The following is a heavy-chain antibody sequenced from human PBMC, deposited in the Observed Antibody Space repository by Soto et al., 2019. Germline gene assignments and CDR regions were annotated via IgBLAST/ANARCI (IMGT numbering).Heavy chain of an antibody. D-gene: IGHD1-20*01. V-gene: IGHV1-69*13. Sequence: GAPVKVSCKTSGGTFSSCNITWVRQAPGQGLEWMGGIIPSFGTPNYARKFQGRVTITADESTSTAYMELSSLTSEDTAVYYCATDYDNWSFDYWGQGTLVTVSS. J-gene: IGHJ4*02. CDR2: IIPSFGTP. CDR3: ATDYDNWSFDY. CDR1: GGTFSSCN.